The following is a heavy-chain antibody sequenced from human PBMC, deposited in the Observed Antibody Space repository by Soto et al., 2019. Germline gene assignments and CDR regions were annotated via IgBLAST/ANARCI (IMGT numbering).Heavy chain of an antibody. CDR3: ARKIDYNDYHFDY. J-gene: IGHJ4*02. Sequence: SETLCLTCVVSGGSISSSYWWTWLRQSPGTGPEWIGEIYHSGSTNYNPSLKSRVTLSLDKSKSQFSLRLNSVTAADTAVYYCARKIDYNDYHFDYWGQGILVTVSS. D-gene: IGHD4-17*01. CDR2: IYHSGST. V-gene: IGHV4-4*02. CDR1: GGSISSSYW.